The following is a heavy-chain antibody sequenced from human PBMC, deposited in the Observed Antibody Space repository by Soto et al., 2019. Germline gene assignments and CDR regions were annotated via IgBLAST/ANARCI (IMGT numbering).Heavy chain of an antibody. Sequence: PGGSLRLSCAASGFTFSSYGMHWVRQAPGKGLEWVAVIWYDGSNKYYADSVKGRFTISRDNSKNTLYLQMNSLRAEDTAVYYCARDEKWLAYFDYWGQGTLVTVSS. D-gene: IGHD6-19*01. CDR1: GFTFSSYG. CDR2: IWYDGSNK. CDR3: ARDEKWLAYFDY. J-gene: IGHJ4*02. V-gene: IGHV3-33*01.